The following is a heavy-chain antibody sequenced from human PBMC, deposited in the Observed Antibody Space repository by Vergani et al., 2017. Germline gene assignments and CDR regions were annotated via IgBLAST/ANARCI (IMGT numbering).Heavy chain of an antibody. Sequence: QLQLQESGPGLVKPSETLSLTCTVSGGSISSSSYYWGWIRQPPGKGLEWIGSIYYSGSTYYNPSLKSRVTISVDTSKNQFSLKLSSVTAADTAVYYCARQGLVSGSYGYGMDAWGQGTTVTVSS. CDR3: ARQGLVSGSYGYGMDA. CDR1: GGSISSSSYY. V-gene: IGHV4-39*01. J-gene: IGHJ6*02. CDR2: IYYSGST. D-gene: IGHD1-26*01.